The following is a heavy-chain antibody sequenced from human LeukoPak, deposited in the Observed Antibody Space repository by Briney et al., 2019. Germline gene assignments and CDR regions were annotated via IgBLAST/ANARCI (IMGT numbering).Heavy chain of an antibody. V-gene: IGHV3-23*01. Sequence: GGSLRLSCAASGFTFSSYAMSWVRRAPGKGLEWVSAISGSGGSTYYADSVKGRFTISRDNSKNTLYLQMNSLRAEDTAVYYCAKAPDHYDFWSAYYFDYWGQGTLVTVSS. CDR3: AKAPDHYDFWSAYYFDY. J-gene: IGHJ4*02. CDR2: ISGSGGST. CDR1: GFTFSSYA. D-gene: IGHD3-3*01.